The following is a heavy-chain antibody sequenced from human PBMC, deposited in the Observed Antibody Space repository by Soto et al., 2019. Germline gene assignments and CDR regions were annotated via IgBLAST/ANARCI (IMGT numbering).Heavy chain of an antibody. CDR1: GYTFTGYY. J-gene: IGHJ6*02. V-gene: IGHV1-2*04. D-gene: IGHD2-2*02. CDR2: INPNSGGT. Sequence: GASVKVSCKASGYTFTGYYMHWVRQAPGQGLEWMGWINPNSGGTNYAQKFQGWVTMTRDTSISTAYMELSRLRSDDTAVYYCARGILGYCSSTSCHTWGYYYYYGMDVWGQGTTVTVS. CDR3: ARGILGYCSSTSCHTWGYYYYYGMDV.